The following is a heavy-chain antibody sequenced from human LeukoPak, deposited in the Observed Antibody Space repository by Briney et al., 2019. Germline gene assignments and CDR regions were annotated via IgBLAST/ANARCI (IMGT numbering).Heavy chain of an antibody. CDR1: GFTFSSYA. Sequence: GSLRLSCAASGFTFSSYAMSWVRQPPGKGLEWIGEINHSGSTNYNPSLKSRVTISVDTSKNQFSLKLSSVTAADTAVYYCARGGRWYVVLWYFDLWGRGTLVTVSS. V-gene: IGHV4-34*01. CDR2: INHSGST. D-gene: IGHD4-23*01. CDR3: ARGGRWYVVLWYFDL. J-gene: IGHJ2*01.